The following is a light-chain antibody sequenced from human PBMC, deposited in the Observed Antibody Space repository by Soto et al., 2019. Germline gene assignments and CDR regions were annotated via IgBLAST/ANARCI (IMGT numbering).Light chain of an antibody. Sequence: QSVLTQPASVSASPGQSITISCTGSSSDVGTYDLVSWYQQHPGAAPKFLIYEVNKRPSGVSDRFSGSKSGNTASLTISGLQAGDEAEYYCCSYAGDKYVIFGGGTQLTVL. CDR3: CSYAGDKYVI. V-gene: IGLV2-23*02. CDR1: SSDVGTYDL. CDR2: EVN. J-gene: IGLJ2*01.